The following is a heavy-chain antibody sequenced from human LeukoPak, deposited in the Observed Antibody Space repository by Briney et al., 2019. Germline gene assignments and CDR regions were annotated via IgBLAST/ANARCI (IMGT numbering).Heavy chain of an antibody. CDR2: IYYSGST. V-gene: IGHV4-39*07. Sequence: PSETLSLTCTVSGGSISSSSYYWGWIRQPPGKGLEWIGSIYYSGSTYYNPSLKSRVTISVVTSKTQFSLKLSSVTAADTAVYYCARDRSVYEQWLVQGWFDPWGQGTLVTVSS. D-gene: IGHD6-19*01. CDR1: GGSISSSSYY. J-gene: IGHJ5*02. CDR3: ARDRSVYEQWLVQGWFDP.